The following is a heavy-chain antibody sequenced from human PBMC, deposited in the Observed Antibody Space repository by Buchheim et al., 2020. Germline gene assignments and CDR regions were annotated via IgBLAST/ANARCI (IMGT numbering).Heavy chain of an antibody. CDR3: VRFGIVVPIYYFDY. Sequence: QVQLVESGGGLVKPGGSLRLSCAASGFTFRDSYMSWIRQAPGKGLEWVSYISTSSSTIYYGDSVKGRFTISRDNAENSLYLQMNSLRVEDSALYYCVRFGIVVPIYYFDYWGQGT. J-gene: IGHJ4*02. V-gene: IGHV3-11*04. CDR1: GFTFRDSY. CDR2: ISTSSSTI. D-gene: IGHD2/OR15-2a*01.